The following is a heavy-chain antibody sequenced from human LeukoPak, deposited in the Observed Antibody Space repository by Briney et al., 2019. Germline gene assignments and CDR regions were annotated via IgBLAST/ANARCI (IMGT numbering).Heavy chain of an antibody. J-gene: IGHJ4*02. CDR1: GFTFSSYG. V-gene: IGHV3-33*01. CDR2: IWYDGSNK. CDR3: ARDVRGGYYGSGSYPDY. Sequence: PGGSLRLSCAASGFTFSSYGMHWVRQAPGKGPEWVAVIWYDGSNKYYADSVKGRFTISRDNSKNTLYLQMNSLRAEDTAVYYCARDVRGGYYGSGSYPDYWGQGTLVTVSS. D-gene: IGHD3-10*01.